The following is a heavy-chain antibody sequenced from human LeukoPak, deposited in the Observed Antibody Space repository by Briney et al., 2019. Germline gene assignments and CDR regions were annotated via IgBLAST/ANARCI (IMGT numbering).Heavy chain of an antibody. D-gene: IGHD5-12*01. J-gene: IGHJ4*02. Sequence: ASVKVSCKASGYTFTNYGIIWVRQAPGQGLEWMGWISPYNGKTNYAQKLQGRVILTTDTSTTTTYMDLRSLRFDDTAIYYCARSHSGSLRAPFDYWGQGTLVTVSS. V-gene: IGHV1-18*01. CDR2: ISPYNGKT. CDR3: ARSHSGSLRAPFDY. CDR1: GYTFTNYG.